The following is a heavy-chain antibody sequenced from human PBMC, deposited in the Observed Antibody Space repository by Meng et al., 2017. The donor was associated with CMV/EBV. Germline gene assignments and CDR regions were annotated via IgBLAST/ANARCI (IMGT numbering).Heavy chain of an antibody. D-gene: IGHD2-15*01. CDR2: IYYSGST. V-gene: IGHV4-59*01. J-gene: IGHJ6*02. CDR1: GGSISSYY. CDR3: ARGGDGYCSGGSCYSSYYYGMDV. Sequence: SCTVSGGSISSYYWSWIRQPPGKGLEWIGYIYYSGSTNYNPSLKSRVTISVDTSKNQFSLKLSSVTAADTAVYYCARGGDGYCSGGSCYSSYYYGMDVWGQGTTVTVSS.